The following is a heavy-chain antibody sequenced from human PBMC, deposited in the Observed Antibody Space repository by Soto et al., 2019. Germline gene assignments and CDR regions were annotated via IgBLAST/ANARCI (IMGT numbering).Heavy chain of an antibody. CDR2: IYYSGST. Sequence: SKTLSLTCTVSGGSISSYYWSWIRQPPGKGLEWIGYIYYSGSTNYNPSLKSRVTISVDTSKNQFSLKLSSVTAADTAVYYCARGGTGSGSYQTYYYMDVRGKGTTVTVSS. J-gene: IGHJ6*03. V-gene: IGHV4-59*01. D-gene: IGHD3-10*01. CDR3: ARGGTGSGSYQTYYYMDV. CDR1: GGSISSYY.